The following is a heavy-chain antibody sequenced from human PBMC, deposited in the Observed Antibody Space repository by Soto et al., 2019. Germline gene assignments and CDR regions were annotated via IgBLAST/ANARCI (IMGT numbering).Heavy chain of an antibody. CDR3: ARVGYYDSSGYDY. CDR2: INPNSGGT. V-gene: IGHV1-2*04. J-gene: IGHJ4*02. CDR1: GYTFTGYY. D-gene: IGHD3-22*01. Sequence: ASVKVSCKASGYTFTGYYMHWVRQAPGQGLEWMGWINPNSGGTNYAQKFQGWVTMTRDTSISTAYMELSRLRSDDTAVYYCARVGYYDSSGYDYWGQGTLVTVSS.